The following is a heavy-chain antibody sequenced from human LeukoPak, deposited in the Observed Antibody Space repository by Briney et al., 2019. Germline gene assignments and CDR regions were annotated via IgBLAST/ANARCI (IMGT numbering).Heavy chain of an antibody. Sequence: SQTLSLTCAISGDSVSSNTAAWNWIRQSPSRGLEWLGRTYYRSKWYNDYAVSMKSRITINPDTSKNQFSLQLYSVTPEDTAVYYCARSISSGGFRLDYWGQGTLVTVSS. J-gene: IGHJ4*02. D-gene: IGHD3-3*02. V-gene: IGHV6-1*01. CDR2: TYYRSKWYN. CDR3: ARSISSGGFRLDY. CDR1: GDSVSSNTAA.